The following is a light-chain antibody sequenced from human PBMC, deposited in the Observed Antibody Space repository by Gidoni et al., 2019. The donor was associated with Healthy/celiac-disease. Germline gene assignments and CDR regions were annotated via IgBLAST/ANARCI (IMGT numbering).Light chain of an antibody. CDR2: KAS. J-gene: IGKJ2*02. CDR1: QSISSW. CDR3: QQYNSYPGT. Sequence: DIQMTQSPSTLSASVGDRVTITCRASQSISSWLAWYQQKPGKAPKLLIYKASSLESGVPSRYSGSGSGTEFTLTISSLQPDDFATYYCQQYNSYPGTFGQGTKLEIK. V-gene: IGKV1-5*03.